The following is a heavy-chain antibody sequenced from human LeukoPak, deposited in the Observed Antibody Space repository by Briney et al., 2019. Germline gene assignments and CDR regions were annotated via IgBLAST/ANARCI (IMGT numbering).Heavy chain of an antibody. CDR2: IKQDGSEK. CDR1: GFTFSTYW. J-gene: IGHJ4*02. Sequence: QPGGSLRLSCAASGFTFSTYWMSWVCQAPGKGLEWVANIKQDGSEKYYVDSVKGRFTISRDNAMNSLYLQMNSLRAEDTAVYYCVRAHRGGTGFDLWGQGTLVTVSS. V-gene: IGHV3-7*01. D-gene: IGHD1-1*01. CDR3: VRAHRGGTGFDL.